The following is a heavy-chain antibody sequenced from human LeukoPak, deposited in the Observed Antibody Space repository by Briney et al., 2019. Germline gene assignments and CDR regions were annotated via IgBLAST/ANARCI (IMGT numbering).Heavy chain of an antibody. V-gene: IGHV1-69*02. CDR3: ASLVGEDLVGTDY. Sequence: ASVKVSCKASGGTFSSYTISWVRQAPGQGLEWMGRITPILAIANYAQKFQGRVTITADKSTATAYMELSSLRSEDTAVYYCASLVGEDLVGTDYWGQGTLVIVSS. J-gene: IGHJ4*02. CDR2: ITPILAIA. CDR1: GGTFSSYT. D-gene: IGHD1-26*01.